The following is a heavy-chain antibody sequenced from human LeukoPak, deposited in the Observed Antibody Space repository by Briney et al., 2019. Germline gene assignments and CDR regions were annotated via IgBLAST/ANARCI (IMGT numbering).Heavy chain of an antibody. Sequence: PGGSLRLSCAASGFTFSSYAMSWVRQAPGKGLEWVSAISGSGGSTYYADSVKGRFTISRDNSKNTLYLQMSSLRAEDTAVYYCAPAPRFSGWFYYFDYWGQGTLVTVSS. V-gene: IGHV3-23*01. CDR3: APAPRFSGWFYYFDY. CDR2: ISGSGGST. D-gene: IGHD6-19*01. CDR1: GFTFSSYA. J-gene: IGHJ4*02.